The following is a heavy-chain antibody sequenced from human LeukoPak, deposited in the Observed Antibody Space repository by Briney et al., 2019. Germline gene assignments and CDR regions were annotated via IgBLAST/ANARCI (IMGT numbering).Heavy chain of an antibody. V-gene: IGHV4-39*01. Sequence: SETLSLTCSVSGDSISSSSYYWGWIRQPPGKGLEWIGSIFYSGSTYYNPSLKSRVTISVDTSKNQFSLKLSSVTAADTAVYYCAGHNYWGGWYMVYWGQGTLVTVSS. CDR3: AGHNYWGGWYMVY. J-gene: IGHJ4*02. D-gene: IGHD6-19*01. CDR1: GDSISSSSYY. CDR2: IFYSGST.